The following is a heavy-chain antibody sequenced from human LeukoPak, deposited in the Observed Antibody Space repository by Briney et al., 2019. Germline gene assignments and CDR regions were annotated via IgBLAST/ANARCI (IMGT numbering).Heavy chain of an antibody. CDR2: IYYSGST. CDR3: ARVRRGPFQSFDY. D-gene: IGHD2-21*01. J-gene: IGHJ4*02. V-gene: IGHV4-31*03. CDR1: GGSISSGGYY. Sequence: SETLSLTCTVSGGSISSGGYYWSWVRQHPGRGREGIGYIYYSGSTYYNPSLKSRVTISVDTSKNQFSLKLSSVTAADTAVYYCARVRRGPFQSFDYWGQGTLVTVSS.